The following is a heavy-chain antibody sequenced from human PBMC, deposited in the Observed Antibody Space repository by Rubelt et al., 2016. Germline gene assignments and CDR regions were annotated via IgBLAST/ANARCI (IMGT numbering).Heavy chain of an antibody. CDR3: ACFAIGCHSSGYLFDY. CDR1: GYTFTGSY. J-gene: IGHJ4*02. D-gene: IGHD3-22*01. Sequence: QVQLVQSGAEVKKPGASVKVSCKASGYTFTGSYMHWVRQAPGQGREWMGWINPNSGGTNYAPNFQGGCPLPRDSSVRTAYMELVWLSSAYTAVSYCACFAIGCHSSGYLFDYWGQGTLVTVSS. V-gene: IGHV1-2*02. CDR2: INPNSGGT.